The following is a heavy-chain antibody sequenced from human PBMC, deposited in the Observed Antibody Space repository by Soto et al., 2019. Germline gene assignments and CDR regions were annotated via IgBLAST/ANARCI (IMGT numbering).Heavy chain of an antibody. D-gene: IGHD3-10*01. J-gene: IGHJ4*02. CDR2: ISATGGLT. Sequence: LLESGGGFIQPGGSLRLSCAASGFGFSSFAMSWVRQTLGRGLEWVSTISATGGLTYFADSVKGRFTISRDNSENTLHLQMNSLRAEDTAIYYCAKDQWFGSGPVFDDWGQGSLVTVSS. CDR3: AKDQWFGSGPVFDD. CDR1: GFGFSSFA. V-gene: IGHV3-23*01.